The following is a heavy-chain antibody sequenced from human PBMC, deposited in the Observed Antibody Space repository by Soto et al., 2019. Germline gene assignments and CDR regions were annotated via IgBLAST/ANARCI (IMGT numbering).Heavy chain of an antibody. J-gene: IGHJ5*02. CDR1: GGSFSGYY. CDR3: ARGGDYYGSGSYRWFDP. Sequence: QVQLQQWGAGLLKPSETLSLTCAVYGGSFSGYYWSWIRQPPGKGLEWIGEINHSGSTNYNPSLKSRVTISVGTSKNQFSLKLSSVTAADTAVYYCARGGDYYGSGSYRWFDPWGQGTLVTVSS. CDR2: INHSGST. D-gene: IGHD3-10*01. V-gene: IGHV4-34*01.